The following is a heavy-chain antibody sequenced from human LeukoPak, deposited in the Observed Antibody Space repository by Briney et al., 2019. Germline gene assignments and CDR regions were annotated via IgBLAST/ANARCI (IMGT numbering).Heavy chain of an antibody. V-gene: IGHV1-2*02. Sequence: ASVKVSCKASGYTFTGYYMHWVRQAPGQGLEWMGWINPNSGGTNYAQKFQGRVTMTRDTSISTAYMELSRLRSDDTAAYYCARDYQDTAMVRVEGPTRFDPWGQGTLVTVSS. D-gene: IGHD5-18*01. CDR3: ARDYQDTAMVRVEGPTRFDP. J-gene: IGHJ5*02. CDR1: GYTFTGYY. CDR2: INPNSGGT.